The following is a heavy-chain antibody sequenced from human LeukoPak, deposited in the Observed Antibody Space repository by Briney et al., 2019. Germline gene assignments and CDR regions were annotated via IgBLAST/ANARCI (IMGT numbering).Heavy chain of an antibody. CDR2: INPNSGGT. J-gene: IGHJ4*02. V-gene: IGHV1-2*02. D-gene: IGHD3-22*01. CDR1: GYTFTGYY. CDR3: ARDLYYDSSGSPDY. Sequence: ASVKVSCKASGYTFTGYYIHWVRQAPGQGREWMGWINPNSGGTKYAQKFQGRVTMTRDTSISTAYMELSRLRSDDTAVYYCARDLYYDSSGSPDYWGQGTLVTVSS.